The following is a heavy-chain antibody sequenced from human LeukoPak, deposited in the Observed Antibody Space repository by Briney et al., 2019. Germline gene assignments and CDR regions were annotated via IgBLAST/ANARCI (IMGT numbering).Heavy chain of an antibody. CDR3: VREVWVFGVVSKRFDP. J-gene: IGHJ5*02. Sequence: SETLSLTCTVSGGSISSYYWSWIRQPAGKGLEWIGRIYTSGSTNYNPSLKSRVTISVDKSKNLFSLKLSSVTAADTAVYYCVREVWVFGVVSKRFDPWGQGTLVTVSS. CDR2: IYTSGST. V-gene: IGHV4-4*07. CDR1: GGSISSYY. D-gene: IGHD3-3*01.